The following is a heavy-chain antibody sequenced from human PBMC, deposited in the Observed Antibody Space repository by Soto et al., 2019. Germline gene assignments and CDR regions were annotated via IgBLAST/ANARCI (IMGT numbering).Heavy chain of an antibody. J-gene: IGHJ4*02. CDR1: GFSFRNYG. Sequence: SLRLSCAASGFSFRNYGMHWVRQAPGKGLEWLSVISVDGSKSSYADSVKGRFTISRDNSKNTLYLQMNSLRREDTSVYYCAKGAVGATDYWGQGTLVTVSS. D-gene: IGHD6-19*01. CDR2: ISVDGSKS. V-gene: IGHV3-30*18. CDR3: AKGAVGATDY.